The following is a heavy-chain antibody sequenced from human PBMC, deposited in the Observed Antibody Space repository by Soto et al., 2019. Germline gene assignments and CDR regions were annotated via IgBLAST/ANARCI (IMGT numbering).Heavy chain of an antibody. CDR1: GGSITSSTYY. J-gene: IGHJ5*02. Sequence: SETLSLTCTVSGGSITSSTYYWGWIRQPPGKGLEWIGSIYYRGSTYYNPSLRSRVTLSLATSKNQFSLKLRSVPAADTAVFYCARPDLYGSGSSSCFDPWGQGTLVTVSS. D-gene: IGHD3-10*01. CDR3: ARPDLYGSGSSSCFDP. CDR2: IYYRGST. V-gene: IGHV4-39*01.